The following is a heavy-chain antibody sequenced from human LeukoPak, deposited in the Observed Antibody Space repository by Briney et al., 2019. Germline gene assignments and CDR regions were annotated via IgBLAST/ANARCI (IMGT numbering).Heavy chain of an antibody. V-gene: IGHV3-21*01. CDR2: ISSSSSYI. D-gene: IGHD2-2*02. Sequence: GGSLRLSCAASGFTFGSYSMNWVRQAPGKGLEWVSSISSSSSYIYYADSVKGRFTISRDNAKNSLYLQMNSLRAEDTAVYYCARLKLVYHAFDIWGQGTMVTVSS. CDR1: GFTFGSYS. J-gene: IGHJ3*02. CDR3: ARLKLVYHAFDI.